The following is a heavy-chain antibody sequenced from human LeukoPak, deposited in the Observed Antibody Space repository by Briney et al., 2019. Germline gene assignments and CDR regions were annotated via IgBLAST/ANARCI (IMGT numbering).Heavy chain of an antibody. Sequence: SETLSLTCGVYGASFSDYYWSWIRQPPGKGLEWIGEINHRGSTNYNPSLKSRVTISVDTSKNQFSLKLSSVTAADTAVYYCARRGVVVPAAIRGAFDIWGQGTMVTVS. V-gene: IGHV4-34*01. J-gene: IGHJ3*02. CDR1: GASFSDYY. D-gene: IGHD2-2*02. CDR3: ARRGVVVPAAIRGAFDI. CDR2: INHRGST.